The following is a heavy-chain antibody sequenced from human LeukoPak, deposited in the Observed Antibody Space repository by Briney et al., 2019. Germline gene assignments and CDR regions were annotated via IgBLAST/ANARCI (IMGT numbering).Heavy chain of an antibody. CDR3: AKGVLDYYYMDV. Sequence: GRSLRLSCAASGFTFDDYAMHWVRQAPGKCLEWLSGISWNSGSIGYADSVKGRFTISRDNAKNSLYLQMNSLRAEDMALYYCAKGVLDYYYMDVWGKGTTVTVSS. V-gene: IGHV3-9*03. CDR1: GFTFDDYA. CDR2: ISWNSGSI. J-gene: IGHJ6*03.